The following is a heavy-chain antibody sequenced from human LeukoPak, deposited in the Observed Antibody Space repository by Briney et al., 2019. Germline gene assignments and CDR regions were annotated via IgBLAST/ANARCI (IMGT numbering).Heavy chain of an antibody. CDR2: IYYSGTT. J-gene: IGHJ4*02. CDR3: ARYWSRFDY. CDR1: GGSISSRSYY. Sequence: SETLSLTCTVSGGSISSRSYYWSWIRQPPGKGLEWIGYIYYSGTTNYNPSLKSRVTISVDTSKNQFSLKLSSVTAADTAVYFCARYWSRFDYWGQGTLVTVSS. V-gene: IGHV4-61*05. D-gene: IGHD1-1*01.